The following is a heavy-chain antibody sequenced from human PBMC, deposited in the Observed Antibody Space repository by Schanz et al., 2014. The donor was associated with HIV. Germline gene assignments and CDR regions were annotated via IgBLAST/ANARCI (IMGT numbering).Heavy chain of an antibody. CDR3: ARGAAEMATMTPWRY. CDR2: ISAYNGNT. D-gene: IGHD5-12*01. CDR1: GYTFTSYG. Sequence: QVQLVQSGAEVKKPGASVKVSCKASGYTFTSYGINWVRQAPGQGLEWMGWISAYNGNTNYAQKLQGRVTMTTDTSTSTSSMDLRSLRSDDAAVYYCARGAAEMATMTPWRYWGQGTLVTVSS. J-gene: IGHJ4*02. V-gene: IGHV1-18*01.